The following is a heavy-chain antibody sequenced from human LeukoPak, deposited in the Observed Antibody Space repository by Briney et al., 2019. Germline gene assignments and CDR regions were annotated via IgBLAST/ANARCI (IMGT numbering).Heavy chain of an antibody. J-gene: IGHJ2*01. V-gene: IGHV3-74*01. CDR3: ARDPGSNGGDWYFDL. CDR2: LYSDGSVT. D-gene: IGHD3-16*01. Sequence: GGSLRLSCAASGFSFSTNRMHWVRQDPGKGLVWLSRLYSDGSVTGYADSVKGRFTISRDNAKNTLYLQMNSLRVEDTAVYYCARDPGSNGGDWYFDLWGRGTLVTVSS. CDR1: GFSFSTNR.